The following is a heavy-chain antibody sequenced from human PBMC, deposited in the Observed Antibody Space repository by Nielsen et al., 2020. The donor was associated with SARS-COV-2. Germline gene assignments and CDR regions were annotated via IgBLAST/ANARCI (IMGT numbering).Heavy chain of an antibody. CDR1: GFTVSSNY. Sequence: GESLKISCAASGFTVSSNYMSWVRQAPGKGLEWVSVIYSGGSTYYADSVKGRFTISRDNSKNTLNLQMNSLRPEDTAVYYCAKENGTTSYYYGMDVWGQGTTVTVSS. V-gene: IGHV3-53*05. D-gene: IGHD1/OR15-1a*01. CDR3: AKENGTTSYYYGMDV. CDR2: IYSGGST. J-gene: IGHJ6*02.